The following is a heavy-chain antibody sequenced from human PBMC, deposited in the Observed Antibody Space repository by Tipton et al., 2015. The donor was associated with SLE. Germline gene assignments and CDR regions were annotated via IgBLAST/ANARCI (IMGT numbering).Heavy chain of an antibody. J-gene: IGHJ4*02. Sequence: GSLRLSCAASGFTFSSYEMNWVRQAPGKGLEWVSYISSSGSTIYYADSVKGRFTISRDNAKNSLYLQMNSLRAEDTAVYYCARGPGSGYYSNYWGQGTLVTASS. V-gene: IGHV3-48*03. D-gene: IGHD3-22*01. CDR1: GFTFSSYE. CDR3: ARGPGSGYYSNY. CDR2: ISSSGSTI.